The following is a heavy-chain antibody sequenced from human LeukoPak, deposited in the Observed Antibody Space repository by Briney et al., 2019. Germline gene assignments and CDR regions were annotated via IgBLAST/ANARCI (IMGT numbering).Heavy chain of an antibody. CDR1: GGSISSYY. Sequence: SETLSLTCTVSGGSISSYYWSWIRQPPGKGLEWIGYIYYSGSTNYNPSLKSRVTISVDTSKNQFSLKLSSVTAADTAVYYCAGGYYGSGSRDWGQGTLVTVSS. V-gene: IGHV4-59*01. D-gene: IGHD3-10*01. CDR2: IYYSGST. CDR3: AGGYYGSGSRD. J-gene: IGHJ4*02.